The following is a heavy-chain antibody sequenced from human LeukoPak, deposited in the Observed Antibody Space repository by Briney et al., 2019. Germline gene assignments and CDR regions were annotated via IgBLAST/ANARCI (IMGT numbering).Heavy chain of an antibody. D-gene: IGHD6-19*01. J-gene: IGHJ6*03. CDR3: ARPRIRSGWYNYYYMDV. V-gene: IGHV4-39*01. CDR2: IYYSGST. CDR1: GGSISSSSYY. Sequence: KPSETLSLTCTVSGGSISSSSYYWGWIRQPPGKGLEWIGSIYYSGSTYYNPSLKSRVTISVDTSKNQFSLKLSSVTAADTAVYYCARPRIRSGWYNYYYMDVWGKGTTVTVSS.